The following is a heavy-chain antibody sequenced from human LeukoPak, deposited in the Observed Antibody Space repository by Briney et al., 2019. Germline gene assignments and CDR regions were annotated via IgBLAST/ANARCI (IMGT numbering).Heavy chain of an antibody. V-gene: IGHV1-18*04. J-gene: IGHJ5*02. CDR2: ISAYNGNT. Sequence: ASVKVSCKASGYTFTVNYMHWVRQAPGQGLEWMGWISAYNGNTNYAQKLQGRVTMTTDTSTGTAYMELRSLRSDDTAVYYCARAPGYCMGGSWPSGSCWFAPWGQEPWSPSPQ. CDR1: GYTFTVNY. D-gene: IGHD2-15*01. CDR3: ARAPGYCMGGSWPSGSCWFAP.